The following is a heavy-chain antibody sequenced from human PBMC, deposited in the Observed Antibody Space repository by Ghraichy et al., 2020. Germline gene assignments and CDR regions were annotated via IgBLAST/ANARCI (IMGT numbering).Heavy chain of an antibody. CDR2: IYYSGST. CDR1: GGSISSSSYY. D-gene: IGHD3-22*01. V-gene: IGHV4-39*01. CDR3: VSYSSGYYTYHPYYYYYMDV. Sequence: SETLSLTCTVSGGSISSSSYYWGWIRQPPGKGLEWIGSIYYSGSTYYNPSLKSRVTISVDTSKNQFSLKLSSVTAADTAVYYCVSYSSGYYTYHPYYYYYMDVWGKGTTVTVSS. J-gene: IGHJ6*03.